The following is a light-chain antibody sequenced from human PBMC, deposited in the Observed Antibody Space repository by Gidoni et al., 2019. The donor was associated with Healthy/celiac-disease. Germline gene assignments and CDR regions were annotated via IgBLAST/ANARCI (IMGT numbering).Light chain of an antibody. V-gene: IGLV3-1*01. CDR3: QAWDSSTYVV. CDR1: KLGDKY. Sequence: SYELTQPPSVSVSPGQTASITCSGAKLGDKYACWYQQKPGQAPVLVIYQDSKRASGIPERFSGSNSGITATLTISGTQSMDEADYYCQAWDSSTYVVFGGGTKLTVL. CDR2: QDS. J-gene: IGLJ2*01.